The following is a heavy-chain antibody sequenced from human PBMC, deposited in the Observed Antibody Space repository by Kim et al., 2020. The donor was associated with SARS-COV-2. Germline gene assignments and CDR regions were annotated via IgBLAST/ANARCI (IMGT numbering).Heavy chain of an antibody. CDR3: ARAIYSYGYFDY. V-gene: IGHV3-21*01. J-gene: IGHJ4*02. D-gene: IGHD5-18*01. Sequence: SYADSVKGRFTISRDNAKNSLYLQMNGLRAEDTAVYYCARAIYSYGYFDYWGQGTLVTVSS.